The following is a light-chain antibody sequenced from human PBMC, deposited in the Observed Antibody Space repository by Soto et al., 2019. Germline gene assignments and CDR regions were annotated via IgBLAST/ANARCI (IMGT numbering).Light chain of an antibody. Sequence: EVVLTQSPDTLSVSPGERATLSCSASQGVSSSLAWYQQKPGQAPRLLIYGASTRATGVPARFSGSGSGTEFTLTITSLQSEDVAVYYCQHFHNWPPWTFGQGTRVEIK. J-gene: IGKJ1*01. V-gene: IGKV3-15*01. CDR1: QGVSSS. CDR3: QHFHNWPPWT. CDR2: GAS.